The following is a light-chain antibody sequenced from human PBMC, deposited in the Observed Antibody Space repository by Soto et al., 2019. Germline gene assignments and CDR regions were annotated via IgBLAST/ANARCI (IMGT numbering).Light chain of an antibody. CDR1: SSDVGGYHD. CDR2: SVR. J-gene: IGLJ3*02. Sequence: QSALTQPASVSGSPGQSITISCTGTSSDVGGYHDVSWYQHHPGKAPKLLNYSVRDRPSGVSNRFSGSKSGNTAYLTISGLQAEDEDDYYCTSYTTISTLVFGGGTKLTVL. CDR3: TSYTTISTLV. V-gene: IGLV2-14*03.